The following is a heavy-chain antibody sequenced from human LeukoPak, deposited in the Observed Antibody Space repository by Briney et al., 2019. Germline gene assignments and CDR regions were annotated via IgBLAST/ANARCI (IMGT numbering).Heavy chain of an antibody. CDR3: ARSGIQLWPLGY. Sequence: PSETLSLTCAVYGGSFSGYYWSWIRQPPGKGLEWIGEINHSGSTNYNPSLKSRVTISVDTSKNQFSLKLSSVTAADTAAYYCARSGIQLWPLGYWGQGTLVTVSS. CDR2: INHSGST. V-gene: IGHV4-34*01. CDR1: GGSFSGYY. D-gene: IGHD5-18*01. J-gene: IGHJ4*02.